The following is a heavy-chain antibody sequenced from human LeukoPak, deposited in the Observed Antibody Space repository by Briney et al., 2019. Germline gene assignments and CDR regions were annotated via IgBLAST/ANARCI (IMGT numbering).Heavy chain of an antibody. CDR1: GGSISSYY. V-gene: IGHV4-59*01. CDR3: ARDNGGWYYYDSSGYRPFVY. D-gene: IGHD3-22*01. CDR2: IYYSGST. Sequence: PPETLSLTCTVSGGSISSYYWSWIRQPPGKGLEWIGYIYYSGSTNYNPSLKSRVTISVDTSKNQFSLKLSSVTAADPAVYYCARDNGGWYYYDSSGYRPFVYWGQRTLVTVSS. J-gene: IGHJ4*02.